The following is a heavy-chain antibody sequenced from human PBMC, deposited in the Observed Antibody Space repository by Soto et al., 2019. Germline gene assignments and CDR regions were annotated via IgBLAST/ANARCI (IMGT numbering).Heavy chain of an antibody. Sequence: QVQLVQSVAEVKKPGSSVKVSCKASGGTLSSYAISWVRQAPGQGLEWMGGIIPIFGTANYAQKFQGRVTITADEPTRTAYMELSSLRSEDTAVHYCARIHNLGYSNCWGYDYWGHGTLVTFSS. D-gene: IGHD6-13*01. CDR1: GGTLSSYA. CDR2: IIPIFGTA. J-gene: IGHJ4*01. V-gene: IGHV1-69*01. CDR3: ARIHNLGYSNCWGYDY.